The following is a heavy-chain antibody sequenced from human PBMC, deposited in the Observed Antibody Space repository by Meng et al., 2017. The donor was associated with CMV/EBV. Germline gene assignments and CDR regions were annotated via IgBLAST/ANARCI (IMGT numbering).Heavy chain of an antibody. V-gene: IGHV4-4*07. Sequence: LQEPRPWLVKPSETLSLTSTVAGGAIGSYDWSWIRQPAGKGLEWIVRIYTSGSTNYNPSLKSRVTMSVDTSKNQFSLKLSSVTAADTAVYYCARTGVVGWFDPWGQGTLVTVSS. D-gene: IGHD2-21*01. CDR1: GGAIGSYD. J-gene: IGHJ5*02. CDR3: ARTGVVGWFDP. CDR2: IYTSGST.